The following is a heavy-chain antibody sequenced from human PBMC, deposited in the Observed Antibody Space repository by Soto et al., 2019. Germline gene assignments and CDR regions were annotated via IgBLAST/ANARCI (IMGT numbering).Heavy chain of an antibody. CDR2: ISPIFGTA. CDR3: GLGGYYDSSGHGFYYFDY. CDR1: GGTFSSYA. D-gene: IGHD3-22*01. Sequence: QVQLVQSGAEVKKPGSSVKVSCKASGGTFSSYAISWVRQAPGQGLEWMGGISPIFGTANYAQKFQGRVTNTADESTTTAYMELSSLRSEDTALYYCGLGGYYDSSGHGFYYFDYWGQGTLVTVSS. V-gene: IGHV1-69*12. J-gene: IGHJ4*02.